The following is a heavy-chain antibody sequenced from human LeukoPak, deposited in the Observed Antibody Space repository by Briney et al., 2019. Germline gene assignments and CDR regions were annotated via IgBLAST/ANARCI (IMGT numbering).Heavy chain of an antibody. J-gene: IGHJ4*02. CDR3: ARGRRGSLRYYYDSSGYYQYYFDY. CDR2: IYYSGST. Sequence: SQTLSLTCTVSGGSISSGGYYWSWIRQHPGKGLEWIGYIYYSGSTYYNPSLKSRVTISVDTSKNQFSLKLRSVTAADTAVYYCARGRRGSLRYYYDSSGYYQYYFDYWGQGTLVTVSS. V-gene: IGHV4-31*03. CDR1: GGSISSGGYY. D-gene: IGHD3-22*01.